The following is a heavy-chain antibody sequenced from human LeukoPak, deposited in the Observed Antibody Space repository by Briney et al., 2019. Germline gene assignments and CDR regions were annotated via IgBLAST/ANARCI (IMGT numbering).Heavy chain of an antibody. CDR3: ARDLKSQPSRGYYFDY. CDR1: GYTFTSYY. CDR2: INPSGGST. V-gene: IGHV1-46*01. D-gene: IGHD3-9*01. J-gene: IGHJ4*02. Sequence: ASVKVSCKASGYTFTSYYMHWVRQAPGQGLEWMGIINPSGGSTSYAQKFQGRVTMTRDTSTSTVYMELSSLRSEDTAVYYCARDLKSQPSRGYYFDYWGQGILVTVSS.